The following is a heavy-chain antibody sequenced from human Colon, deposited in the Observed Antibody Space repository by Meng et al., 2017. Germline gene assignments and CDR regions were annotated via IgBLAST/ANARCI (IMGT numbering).Heavy chain of an antibody. CDR2: VSGSGDNT. V-gene: IGHV3-23*01. J-gene: IGHJ4*02. Sequence: GGSLRLSCAASGFTFSSYAMSWVRQAPGKGLEWVSTVSGSGDNTYYADSVKGRFTIYRDNPKFTLYLQMNSLKAEDTAVYYCAKGRGYCSGGSCYSDYWGQGTLVTGSS. CDR1: GFTFSSYA. CDR3: AKGRGYCSGGSCYSDY. D-gene: IGHD2-15*01.